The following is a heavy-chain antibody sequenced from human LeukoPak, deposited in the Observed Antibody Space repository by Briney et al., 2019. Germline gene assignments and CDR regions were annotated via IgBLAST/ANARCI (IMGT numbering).Heavy chain of an antibody. CDR1: GFTFDDYA. J-gene: IGHJ4*02. CDR3: AKDKYRMVVAAVDY. V-gene: IGHV3-9*03. CDR2: ISWNSGSI. Sequence: GRSLRLSCAASGFTFDDYAMHWVRQAPGKGLEWVSGISWNSGSIGYADSVKGRFTISRDNAKNSLYLQMNSLRAEDMALYYCAKDKYRMVVAAVDYWGKGTLVTVSS. D-gene: IGHD2-15*01.